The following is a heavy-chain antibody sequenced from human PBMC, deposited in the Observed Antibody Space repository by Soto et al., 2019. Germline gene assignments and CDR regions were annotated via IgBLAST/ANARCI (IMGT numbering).Heavy chain of an antibody. Sequence: QVQLQESGPGLVKPSGTLSLTCAVSGGSISSSNWWSWVRQPPRKGLEWIGEIYHSGNTHYNPSLKSRVXXXVXXAKNRVTLKLSSEIAAYPDVYYSTRCLAAAVRMHYWCRVTLVTVSP. V-gene: IGHV4-4*02. CDR3: TRCLAAAVRMHY. D-gene: IGHD1-1*01. J-gene: IGHJ4*02. CDR2: IYHSGNT. CDR1: GGSISSSNW.